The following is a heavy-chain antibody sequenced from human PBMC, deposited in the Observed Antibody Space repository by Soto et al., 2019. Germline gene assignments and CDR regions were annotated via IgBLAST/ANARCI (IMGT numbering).Heavy chain of an antibody. CDR2: ISGSGGST. CDR3: AQLPGVDSKSSGNFDY. CDR1: GFTFSSYA. D-gene: IGHD3-3*01. J-gene: IGHJ4*02. V-gene: IGHV3-23*01. Sequence: GGSLRLSCGASGFTFSSYAMSWVRQAPGKGLEWVSAISGSGGSTYYADSVKGRFTISRDNSKNTLYLQMNSLRAEDTAVYYCAQLPGVDSKSSGNFDYWGQGTLVTVSS.